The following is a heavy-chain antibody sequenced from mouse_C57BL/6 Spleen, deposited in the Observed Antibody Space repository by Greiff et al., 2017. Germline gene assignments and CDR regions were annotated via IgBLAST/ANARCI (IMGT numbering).Heavy chain of an antibody. V-gene: IGHV14-4*01. Sequence: VQLKQSGAELVRPGASVKLSCTASGFNIKDDYMHWVKQRPEQGLEWIGWIDPENGDTEYASKFQGKATITADTSSNTAYLQLSSLTSEDTAVYYCTTEGIYYGSSYGNSMDYWGQGTSVTVSS. CDR2: IDPENGDT. D-gene: IGHD1-1*01. J-gene: IGHJ4*01. CDR3: TTEGIYYGSSYGNSMDY. CDR1: GFNIKDDY.